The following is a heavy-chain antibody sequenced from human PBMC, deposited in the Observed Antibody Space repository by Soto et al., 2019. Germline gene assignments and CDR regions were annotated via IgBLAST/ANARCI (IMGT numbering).Heavy chain of an antibody. Sequence: ESLKISCKGSGYSFTSYWIGWVRQMPGKGLEWMGIIYPGDSDTRYSPSFQGQVTISADKSISTAYLQWSSLKASDTAMYYCARRGYSYGKGLHGMDVWGQGTTVTVSS. CDR1: GYSFTSYW. CDR2: IYPGDSDT. CDR3: ARRGYSYGKGLHGMDV. J-gene: IGHJ6*02. D-gene: IGHD5-18*01. V-gene: IGHV5-51*01.